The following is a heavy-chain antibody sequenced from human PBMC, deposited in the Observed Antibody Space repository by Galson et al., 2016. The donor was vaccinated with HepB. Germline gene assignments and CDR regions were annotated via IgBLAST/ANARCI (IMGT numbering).Heavy chain of an antibody. D-gene: IGHD3-22*01. V-gene: IGHV1-18*01. CDR1: GYTFTSYG. CDR2: ISAYNGNT. CDR3: AREKYNYDSSGYLSELYYFDY. J-gene: IGHJ4*02. Sequence: SVKVSCKASGYTFTSYGISWVRQAPGQGLEWMGWISAYNGNTNYAQKLQGRVTMTTDTSTSTAYMELRSMRSDDTAVYYCAREKYNYDSSGYLSELYYFDYWGQGTLVTVSS.